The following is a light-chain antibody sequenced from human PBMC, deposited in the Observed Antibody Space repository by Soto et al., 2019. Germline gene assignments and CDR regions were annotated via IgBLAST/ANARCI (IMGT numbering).Light chain of an antibody. Sequence: QSALTQPASVSGSPGQSITISCTGTSSDVGGYNYVSWYQQHPGKAPKLMIYEVSNRPSGVSNRFSGSKSGNTASLTISGLQAEDEADYYCCSYTSSGVYVFGTGTKVTAL. CDR1: SSDVGGYNY. V-gene: IGLV2-14*01. J-gene: IGLJ1*01. CDR3: CSYTSSGVYV. CDR2: EVS.